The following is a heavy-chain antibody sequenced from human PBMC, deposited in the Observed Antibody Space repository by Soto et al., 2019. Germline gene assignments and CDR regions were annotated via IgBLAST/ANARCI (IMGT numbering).Heavy chain of an antibody. D-gene: IGHD3-9*01. CDR1: GFTFSSYA. Sequence: GGSLRLSCAASGFTFSSYAMSWVRQAPGKGLEWVSAISGSGGSTYYADSVKGRFTISRDNSKNTLYLQMNSLRAEDTAVYYCAKDVGYDILTGYLAGAFDICGQGTMVTVSS. CDR2: ISGSGGST. CDR3: AKDVGYDILTGYLAGAFDI. J-gene: IGHJ3*02. V-gene: IGHV3-23*01.